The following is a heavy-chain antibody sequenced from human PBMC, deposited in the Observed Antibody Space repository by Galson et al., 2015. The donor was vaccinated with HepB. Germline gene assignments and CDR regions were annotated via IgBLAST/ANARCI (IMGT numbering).Heavy chain of an antibody. V-gene: IGHV3-9*01. D-gene: IGHD2-8*01. Sequence: SLRLSCAASGFIFDDYAMHWVRQAPGKGLEWVSGITWNSGTIGYADSVKGRFTISGDNAKNSLYLQMNSLRAEDTALYYCAKDRGNGRSVDYFDNWGQGTLVTVSS. CDR3: AKDRGNGRSVDYFDN. CDR2: ITWNSGTI. CDR1: GFIFDDYA. J-gene: IGHJ4*02.